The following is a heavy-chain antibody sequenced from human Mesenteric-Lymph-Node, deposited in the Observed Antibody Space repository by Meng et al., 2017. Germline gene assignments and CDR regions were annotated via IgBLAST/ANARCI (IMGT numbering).Heavy chain of an antibody. D-gene: IGHD1-26*01. CDR3: ARDLTVRGGGRYSERYPNY. J-gene: IGHJ4*02. Sequence: SETLSLTCAVYGGSFSGYYWSWIRQPPGKGLEWIGEINHSGSTNYNPSLKSRVTISVDTSKNQFSLKLSSVTAADTAVYYCARDLTVRGGGRYSERYPNYWGQGTLVTVSS. V-gene: IGHV4-34*01. CDR1: GGSFSGYY. CDR2: INHSGST.